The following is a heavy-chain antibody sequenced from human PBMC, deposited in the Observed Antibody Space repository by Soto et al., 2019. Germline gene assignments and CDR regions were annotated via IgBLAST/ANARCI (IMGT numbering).Heavy chain of an antibody. Sequence: GGSLRLSCAASGFTFSSYSMNWVRQAPGKGLEWVSYISSSSSTIYYADSVKGRFTISRDNAKNSLYLQMNSLRDEDTAVYYCARDGGVSWYRSYYYYGMDVWGQGTTVTVSS. CDR1: GFTFSSYS. CDR2: ISSSSSTI. V-gene: IGHV3-48*02. CDR3: ARDGGVSWYRSYYYYGMDV. D-gene: IGHD6-13*01. J-gene: IGHJ6*02.